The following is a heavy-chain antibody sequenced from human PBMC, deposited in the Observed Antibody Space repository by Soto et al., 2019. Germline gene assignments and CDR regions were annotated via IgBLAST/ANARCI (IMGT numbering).Heavy chain of an antibody. J-gene: IGHJ4*02. CDR1: GFTFSVDS. Sequence: VQLVESGGGLVKPGGSLRLSCAASGFTFSVDSMNWVRQAPGKGLEWVSSISGSSSYKYYADSVKGRFTISRDNAKNSLYLQMNSLRVEDTAVYYCARDVGIDYWGQGTLVTVSS. V-gene: IGHV3-21*01. CDR3: ARDVGIDY. CDR2: ISGSSSYK.